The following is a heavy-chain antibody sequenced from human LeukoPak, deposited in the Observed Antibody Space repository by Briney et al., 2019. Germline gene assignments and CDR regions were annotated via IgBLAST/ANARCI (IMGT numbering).Heavy chain of an antibody. V-gene: IGHV3-30-3*01. Sequence: PGRSLRLSCEASGFTFRSYAMHWVRQAPGKGLEWVAVISYDGSNKYYKDAVKDRFTISRDNSKNTLYLQMNSLRAEDTAVYYCARDKLLEYGNWFDPWGQGTLVSVSS. CDR2: ISYDGSNK. CDR1: GFTFRSYA. J-gene: IGHJ5*02. CDR3: ARDKLLEYGNWFDP. D-gene: IGHD3-10*01.